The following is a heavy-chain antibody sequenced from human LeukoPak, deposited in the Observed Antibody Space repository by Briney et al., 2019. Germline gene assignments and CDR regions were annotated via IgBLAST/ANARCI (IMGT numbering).Heavy chain of an antibody. V-gene: IGHV1-8*01. CDR3: ARGGAVAGTLNWFDP. J-gene: IGHJ5*02. CDR1: GYTFTSYD. CDR2: MYPNSGNT. Sequence: ASVKVSCKASGYTFTSYDINWVRQATGQGPEWMGWMYPNSGNTGYAQKFQGRVTMTRNTSISTAYMELSSLRSEDTAVYYCARGGAVAGTLNWFDPWGQGTLVTVSS. D-gene: IGHD6-19*01.